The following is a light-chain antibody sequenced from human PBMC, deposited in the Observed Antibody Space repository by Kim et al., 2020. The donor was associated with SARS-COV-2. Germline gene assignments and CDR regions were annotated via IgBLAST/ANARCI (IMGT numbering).Light chain of an antibody. CDR3: QHYSRFPYT. J-gene: IGKJ2*01. Sequence: SSSVGERVTIPCRASQDIGTWLAWYQQKPGKAPNLLFYRASSLESGVPSRFSGSGSGTGFTLTISSLQPDDFATYYCQHYSRFPYTFGQGTKLEIK. CDR2: RAS. V-gene: IGKV1-5*03. CDR1: QDIGTW.